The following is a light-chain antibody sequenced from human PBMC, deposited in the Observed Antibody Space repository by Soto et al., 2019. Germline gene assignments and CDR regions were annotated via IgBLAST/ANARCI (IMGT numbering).Light chain of an antibody. J-gene: IGKJ2*01. CDR3: QQYYNWPPMYT. CDR2: GAS. Sequence: DIVMTQSPATLSASPGERATLSCRASQSVSRNLAWYQQKRGQAPRLLIYGASTRATGIPARFSGSGSGTEFTLTLSSLQSEDFAVYYCQQYYNWPPMYTFGQGTKLEIK. CDR1: QSVSRN. V-gene: IGKV3-15*01.